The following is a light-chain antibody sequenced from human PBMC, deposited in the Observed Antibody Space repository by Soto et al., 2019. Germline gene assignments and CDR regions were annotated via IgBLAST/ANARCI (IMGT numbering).Light chain of an antibody. CDR2: EVV. CDR3: KSYDGSNTYV. V-gene: IGLV2-8*01. CDR1: KSDIGVYGF. Sequence: QSVLTQPPSASGSPGQSVTISCTGTKSDIGVYGFVSWYQHHPGKAPRLIIYEVVQRPSGVPDRFSGSKSGNTASLTVSGLQAADEADYFCKSYDGSNTYVFGSGTKVTVL. J-gene: IGLJ1*01.